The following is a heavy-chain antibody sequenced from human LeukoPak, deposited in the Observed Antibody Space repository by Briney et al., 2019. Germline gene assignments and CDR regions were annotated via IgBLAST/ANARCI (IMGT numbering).Heavy chain of an antibody. CDR1: GDTFNKYA. J-gene: IGHJ4*02. Sequence: ASVELSCKAPGDTFNKYAISWVRQAPGPGPEWMGGVIPILGTDKFGQRFQGRLTITTDESTNTVYMELFSLRSEDTGVYFCARGRSGYGVFDYWGQGSLVTVSS. V-gene: IGHV1-69*05. CDR2: VIPILGTD. D-gene: IGHD3-10*01. CDR3: ARGRSGYGVFDY.